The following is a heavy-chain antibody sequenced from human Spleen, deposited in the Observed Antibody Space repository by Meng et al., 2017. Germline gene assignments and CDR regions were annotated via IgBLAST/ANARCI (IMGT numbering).Heavy chain of an antibody. CDR2: INPKSGDT. CDR3: ARDEDISAAGKLFGDY. CDR1: GYTFPDYW. V-gene: IGHV1-2*06. D-gene: IGHD6-13*01. J-gene: IGHJ4*02. Sequence: QGRLVKSGAEVKKPGASVKVSCKASGYTFPDYWLHWVRRAPGQGLEWMGRINPKSGDTHYAQRFQGRVTMTGDTSISTAYMELSGLRSDDTAMYYCARDEDISAAGKLFGDYWGQGTLVTVSS.